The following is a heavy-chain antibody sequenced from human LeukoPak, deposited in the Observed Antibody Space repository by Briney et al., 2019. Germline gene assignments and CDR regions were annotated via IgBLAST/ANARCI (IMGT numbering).Heavy chain of an antibody. Sequence: GGSLRLSCAASGFTFSSYGMHWVRQAPGKGLEWVAFIRYDGSNKYYADSVKGRFTISRDNSKNTLYLQMNSLRAEDTAVYYCAKDLERYGEPSSTLDYWGQGTLVTVSS. CDR2: IRYDGSNK. CDR1: GFTFSSYG. D-gene: IGHD4/OR15-4a*01. V-gene: IGHV3-30*02. J-gene: IGHJ4*02. CDR3: AKDLERYGEPSSTLDY.